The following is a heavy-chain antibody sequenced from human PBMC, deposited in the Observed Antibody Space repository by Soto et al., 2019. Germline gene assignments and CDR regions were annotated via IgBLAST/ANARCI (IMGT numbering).Heavy chain of an antibody. Sequence: GASVKVSCKASGGTFSSYAISWVRQAPGQGLEWMGGIIPIFGTANYAQKFQGRVTITADESTSTAYMELSSLRSEDTAVYYCAREGDIVATINLDTYYYYGMDVGGQGTTVTVSS. D-gene: IGHD5-12*01. CDR1: GGTFSSYA. CDR3: AREGDIVATINLDTYYYYGMDV. CDR2: IIPIFGTA. J-gene: IGHJ6*02. V-gene: IGHV1-69*13.